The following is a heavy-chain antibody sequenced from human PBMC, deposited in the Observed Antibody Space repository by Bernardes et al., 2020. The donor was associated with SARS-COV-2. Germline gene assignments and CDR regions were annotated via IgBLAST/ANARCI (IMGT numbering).Heavy chain of an antibody. D-gene: IGHD4-17*01. CDR3: AKDKEPYGTFGMDV. V-gene: IGHV3-43*01. CDR2: ITWDGGRT. J-gene: IGHJ6*02. CDR1: GFTFDDYT. Sequence: GSLRLSCAGSGFTFDDYTIHWVRQAPGKGLEWVSFITWDGGRTVYADSVKGRFTISRDNRKNSLYLQMNSLRSEDTAVYYCAKDKEPYGTFGMDVWGQGTTVTVA.